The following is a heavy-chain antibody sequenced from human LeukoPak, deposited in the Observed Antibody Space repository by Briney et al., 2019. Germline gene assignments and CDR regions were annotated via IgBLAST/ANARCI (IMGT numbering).Heavy chain of an antibody. CDR1: GYSISSGYY. CDR3: ARLRGLLWFGELLYPFISNFDY. CDR2: MYHSGST. Sequence: SETLSLTCTVSGYSISSGYYWGWIRQPPGKGLECIGTMYHSGSTNYNPSLKSRVTISVDTSKNQFSLKLSSVTAADTAVYYCARLRGLLWFGELLYPFISNFDYWGQGTLVTVSS. V-gene: IGHV4-38-2*02. J-gene: IGHJ4*02. D-gene: IGHD3-10*01.